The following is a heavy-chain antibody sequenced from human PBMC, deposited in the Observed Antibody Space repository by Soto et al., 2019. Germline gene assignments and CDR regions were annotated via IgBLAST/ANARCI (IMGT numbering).Heavy chain of an antibody. CDR3: AKLGCSGGSCYGEYYYYGMDV. V-gene: IGHV3-30*18. CDR1: GFTFSSYG. J-gene: IGHJ6*02. Sequence: PGRSLRLSCAASGFTFSSYGMHWVRQAPGKGLEWVAVISYDGSNKYYADSVKGRFTISRDNSKNTLYLQMNSLRAEDTAVYYCAKLGCSGGSCYGEYYYYGMDVWGQGTTVTVSS. D-gene: IGHD2-15*01. CDR2: ISYDGSNK.